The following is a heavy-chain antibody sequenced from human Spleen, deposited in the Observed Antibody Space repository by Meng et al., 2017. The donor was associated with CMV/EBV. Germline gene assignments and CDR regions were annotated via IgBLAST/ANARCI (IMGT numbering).Heavy chain of an antibody. J-gene: IGHJ5*02. V-gene: IGHV4-34*01. CDR1: GGSFSGYY. CDR2: INHSGST. Sequence: VQPLQWGEGLLKPSATLSLTCAVYGGSFSGYYWSWIRQPPGKGLEWIGEINHSGSTNYNPSLKSRVTISVDTSKNQFSLKLSSVTAADTAVYYCARGNSGREWFDPWGQGTLVTVSS. CDR3: ARGNSGREWFDP. D-gene: IGHD6-19*01.